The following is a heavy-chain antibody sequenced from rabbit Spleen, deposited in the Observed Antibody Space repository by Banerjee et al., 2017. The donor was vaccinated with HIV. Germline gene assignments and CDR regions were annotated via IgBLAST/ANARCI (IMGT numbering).Heavy chain of an antibody. D-gene: IGHD4-1*01. V-gene: IGHV1S7*01. CDR3: ARNANGGWDL. Sequence: QLKETGGGLVQPGGSLTLYCKVSGFSIMSNAMSWVRQSPGKGLEWIGDIYPAFGITNYANWMKVRFTVSSDNAQNTVDLQMNSLTAADTATYFCARNANGGWDLWGPGTLVTV. CDR2: IYPAFGIT. CDR1: GFSIMSNA. J-gene: IGHJ4*01.